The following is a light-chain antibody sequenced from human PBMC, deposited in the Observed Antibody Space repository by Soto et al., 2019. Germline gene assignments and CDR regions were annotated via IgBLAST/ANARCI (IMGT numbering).Light chain of an antibody. V-gene: IGLV1-44*01. CDR2: GNN. CDR3: AAWDDSLNGNVV. CDR1: SSNIGRNT. J-gene: IGLJ2*01. Sequence: QSVLTQPPSASGTPGQRVTISCSGSSSNIGRNTVNWYQQLPGTAPKLLIYGNNQRPSGVPARISGSKSGTSASLAISGLQSEDEADYYCAAWDDSLNGNVVFGGGTKVTVL.